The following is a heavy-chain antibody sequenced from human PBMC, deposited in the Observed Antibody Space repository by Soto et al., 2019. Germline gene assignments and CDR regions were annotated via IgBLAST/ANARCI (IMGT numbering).Heavy chain of an antibody. CDR3: PKVSGDRPWHQLVQWGGRAYYFDY. V-gene: IGHV3-23*01. CDR2: ISGSGGRT. J-gene: IGHJ4*02. CDR1: GFTFSSYA. D-gene: IGHD6-13*01. Sequence: EVQLLESGGGLVQPGGSLRLSCAASGFTFSSYAMSWVRQAPGKGLEWVSAISGSGGRTYYADSVKGRFTISRDNSKNTLYLQLTSLRGKDTAVDYCPKVSGDRPWHQLVQWGGRAYYFDYWGQGTLVPVSS.